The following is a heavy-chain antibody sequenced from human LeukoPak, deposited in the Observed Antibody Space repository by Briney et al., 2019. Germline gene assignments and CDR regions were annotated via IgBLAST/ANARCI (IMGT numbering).Heavy chain of an antibody. J-gene: IGHJ6*03. CDR2: IYYSGFT. CDR3: ARGGTVGEWLVPPDYYYYYMDV. CDR1: GGSISSSGYY. D-gene: IGHD6-19*01. Sequence: SETLSLTCTVSGGSISSSGYYWGWIRQPPGKGLEWIGNIYYSGFTYYNPSLKSRVTMSLDTSKNQFSLKLSSVTAADTAVYYCARGGTVGEWLVPPDYYYYYMDVWGKGTTVTVSS. V-gene: IGHV4-39*07.